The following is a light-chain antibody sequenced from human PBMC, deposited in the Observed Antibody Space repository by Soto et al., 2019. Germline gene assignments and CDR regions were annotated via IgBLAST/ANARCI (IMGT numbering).Light chain of an antibody. J-gene: IGKJ1*01. CDR1: QSISSSY. V-gene: IGKV3-20*01. Sequence: EIVLTQSPGTLSLSPGKRVTLSCRASQSISSSYLAWYQQRPGQAPRLLIYGASSRATGIPDRFSGSGSGTEFTLTISRLEPEDFAVYYCQQYGSSSWTFGQGTKVDIK. CDR3: QQYGSSSWT. CDR2: GAS.